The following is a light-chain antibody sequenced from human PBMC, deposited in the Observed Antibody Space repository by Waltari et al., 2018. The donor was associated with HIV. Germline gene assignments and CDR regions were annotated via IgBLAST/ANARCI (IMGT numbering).Light chain of an antibody. CDR3: QQYNNWPPWT. CDR1: QTVSTN. Sequence: VMTQSPATLSVSPGDRATLSCRASQTVSTNLAWYQQKPGQAPRLLIYDSATRATGIPAMFSGSGSGTEFTLTITSLQSEDSAIYYCQQYNNWPPWTFGQGTKVEIK. V-gene: IGKV3-15*01. CDR2: DSA. J-gene: IGKJ1*01.